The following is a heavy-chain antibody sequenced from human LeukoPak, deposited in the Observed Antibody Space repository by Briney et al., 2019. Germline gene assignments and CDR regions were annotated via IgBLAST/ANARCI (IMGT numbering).Heavy chain of an antibody. J-gene: IGHJ3*02. CDR3: ARDRRRDGYTDAFDI. V-gene: IGHV1-18*01. CDR2: ISAYNGNT. Sequence: ASVKVSCKASGYTFTSYGISWVRQAPGQGLEWMGWISAYNGNTNYAQKLQGRVTMTTDTSTSTVYMELSSLRSEDTAVYYCARDRRRDGYTDAFDIWGQGTMVTVSS. CDR1: GYTFTSYG. D-gene: IGHD5-24*01.